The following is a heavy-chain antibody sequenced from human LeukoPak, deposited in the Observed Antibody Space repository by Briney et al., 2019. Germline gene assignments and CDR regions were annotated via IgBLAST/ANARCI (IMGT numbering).Heavy chain of an antibody. V-gene: IGHV3-23*01. D-gene: IGHD6-19*01. Sequence: GGSLRLSCAASGFTFSSYAMSGGRQAPGKGLGWVSAISGSGGSTYYADSVKGRFTISRDNSKNTLCLQMNSLRAEDTAVYYCAKSTFSIAVAGEFDYWGQGTLVTVSS. CDR3: AKSTFSIAVAGEFDY. CDR2: ISGSGGST. J-gene: IGHJ4*02. CDR1: GFTFSSYA.